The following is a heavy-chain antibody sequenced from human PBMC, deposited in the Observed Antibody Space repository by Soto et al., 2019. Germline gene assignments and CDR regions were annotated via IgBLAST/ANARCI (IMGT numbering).Heavy chain of an antibody. J-gene: IGHJ4*02. Sequence: QVQLVQSGAEVKKPGTSVKVYCKVSGHTVTDLSMHWVRLAPGGGLEWMGRFDPEDGETIYAEKFQGRLTMTEDTSTDTAYMELNSLTYEDTALSYCATENTRRGLTLFGVVIAALYYWCQGTLVTVSS. CDR1: GHTVTDLS. CDR3: ATENTRRGLTLFGVVIAALYY. V-gene: IGHV1-24*01. CDR2: FDPEDGET. D-gene: IGHD3-3*01.